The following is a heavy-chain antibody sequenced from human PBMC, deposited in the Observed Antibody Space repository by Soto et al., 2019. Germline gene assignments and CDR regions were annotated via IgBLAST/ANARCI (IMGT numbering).Heavy chain of an antibody. Sequence: ESGGGVVQPGRSLRLSCAASGFTFSSYGMHWVRQAPGKGLEWVAVIWYDGSNKYYADSVKGRFTISRDNSKNTLYLQMNSLRAEDTAVYYCARDLVVTAIPGDYWGQGTLVTVSS. J-gene: IGHJ4*02. V-gene: IGHV3-33*01. D-gene: IGHD2-21*02. CDR1: GFTFSSYG. CDR2: IWYDGSNK. CDR3: ARDLVVTAIPGDY.